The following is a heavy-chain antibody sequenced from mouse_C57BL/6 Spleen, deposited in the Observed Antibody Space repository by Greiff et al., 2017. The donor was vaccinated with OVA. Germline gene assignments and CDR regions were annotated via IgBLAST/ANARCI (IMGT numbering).Heavy chain of an antibody. CDR1: GYSITSDY. CDR3: ARSQGYGSSYDWYFDV. Sequence: EVQLKESGPGLAKPSQTLSLTCSVTGYSITSDYWNWIRKFPGNKLEYMGYISYSGSTYYNPSLKSRISITRDTSKNQYYLQLNSVTTEDTATYYCARSQGYGSSYDWYFDVWGTGTTVTVSS. V-gene: IGHV3-8*01. D-gene: IGHD1-1*01. CDR2: ISYSGST. J-gene: IGHJ1*03.